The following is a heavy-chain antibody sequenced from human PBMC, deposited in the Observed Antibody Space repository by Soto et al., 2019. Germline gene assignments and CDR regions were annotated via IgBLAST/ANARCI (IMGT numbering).Heavy chain of an antibody. V-gene: IGHV3-23*01. D-gene: IGHD3-22*01. CDR2: IDGSGGDR. CDR1: GFTFSSYA. CDR3: AKEIVAGAYVETSAFDF. J-gene: IGHJ4*02. Sequence: VQLLESGGDLVQPGGSLRPSCAASGFTFSSYAMGWVRQAPGTGLEWVSGIDGSGGDRSLADSVKGRFTISRDNSKSALYLRMDRPRVEDTARYFCAKEIVAGAYVETSAFDFCGEGTLVTVSS.